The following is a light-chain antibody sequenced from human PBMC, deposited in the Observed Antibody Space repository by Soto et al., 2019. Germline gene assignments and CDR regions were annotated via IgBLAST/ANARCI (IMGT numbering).Light chain of an antibody. CDR2: NDD. J-gene: IGLJ3*02. V-gene: IGLV1-44*01. Sequence: QSVLTQPPSVSGTPGLRVTISCSGGISNIGRDTVNWYQQLPGTAPKLLMFNDDQRPSGVPDRFSGSRSGTSASLAISGLQSDDEADYFCSTWDDSLNGWVFGGGTKLTVL. CDR3: STWDDSLNGWV. CDR1: ISNIGRDT.